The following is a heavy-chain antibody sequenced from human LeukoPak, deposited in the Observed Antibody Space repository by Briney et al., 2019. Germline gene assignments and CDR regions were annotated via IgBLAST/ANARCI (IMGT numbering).Heavy chain of an antibody. J-gene: IGHJ4*02. V-gene: IGHV3-23*01. Sequence: GGSLRLSCAASGATFSKYGMKWVRQAAGAGLEYVSGVSRSGDITHYADSVKGRFTISRDNVKNTLYLQMNSLRAEDTALYYCATEGFYYWGPGTQVTVSS. CDR1: GATFSKYG. CDR2: VSRSGDIT. CDR3: ATEGFYY.